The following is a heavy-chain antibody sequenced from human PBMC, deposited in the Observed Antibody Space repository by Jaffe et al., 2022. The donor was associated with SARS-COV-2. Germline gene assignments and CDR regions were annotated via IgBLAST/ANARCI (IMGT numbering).Heavy chain of an antibody. CDR3: ARSRLYDSSGYLLNDAFDI. CDR1: GFTFSSYE. J-gene: IGHJ3*02. CDR2: ISSSGSTI. V-gene: IGHV3-48*03. Sequence: EVQLVESGGGLVQPGGSLRLSCAASGFTFSSYEMNWVRQAPGKGLEWVSYISSSGSTIYYADSVKGRFTISRDNAKNSLYLQMNSLRAEDTAVYYCARSRLYDSSGYLLNDAFDIWGQGTMVTVSS. D-gene: IGHD3-22*01.